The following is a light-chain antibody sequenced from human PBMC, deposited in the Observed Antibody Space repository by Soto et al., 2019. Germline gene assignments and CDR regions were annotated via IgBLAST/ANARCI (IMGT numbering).Light chain of an antibody. CDR2: GAS. J-gene: IGKJ2*01. CDR3: QQFGTSPYT. CDR1: QTVSSTY. Sequence: EIVLTQSPGTLSLSPGEGATLSCRASQTVSSTYLAWYQQKPGRAPSLLTHGASTRAAGIPDRFSASGSGTHFTLTINRLEPEDFAVYFCQQFGTSPYTFGQGTTVEIK. V-gene: IGKV3-20*01.